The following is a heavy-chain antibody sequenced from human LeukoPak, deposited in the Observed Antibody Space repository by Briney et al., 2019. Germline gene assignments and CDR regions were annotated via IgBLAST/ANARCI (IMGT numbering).Heavy chain of an antibody. J-gene: IGHJ4*02. V-gene: IGHV4-31*03. CDR2: IYNSGTT. D-gene: IGHD2-21*01. CDR3: ARGLVISGRFDY. CDR1: GDSVTSTTYY. Sequence: SQTLSLTCTVSGDSVTSTTYYWTWIRRHPGQGLEWIGCIYNSGTTYYNPSLKSRVAISVDSSKNQFSLTLNSVTGADTAVYYCARGLVISGRFDYWGQGTLVTVSS.